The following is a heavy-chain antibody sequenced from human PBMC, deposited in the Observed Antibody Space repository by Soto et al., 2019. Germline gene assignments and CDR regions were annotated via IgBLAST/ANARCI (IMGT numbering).Heavy chain of an antibody. CDR1: GFTFSNYA. Sequence: EVQLLESGGGLVQPGGSLRLSCAASGFTFSNYAMTWVRQAPGKGLEWVSVITGSGGGTYFVDSGKGRFTISRDHSKNTVYLLMNSLRAEDTAIYYCAKRPLTAAGFDYWGQGALVTVSS. J-gene: IGHJ4*02. D-gene: IGHD6-13*01. V-gene: IGHV3-23*01. CDR2: ITGSGGGT. CDR3: AKRPLTAAGFDY.